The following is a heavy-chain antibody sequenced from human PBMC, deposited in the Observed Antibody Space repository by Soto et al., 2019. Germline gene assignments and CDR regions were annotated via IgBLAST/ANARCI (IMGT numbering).Heavy chain of an antibody. Sequence: GGCLRLPCDASFFTISDYYIRCIRQAPGKGLESVSYISSVGTTTYYADSVKGRFSISMDNAKNSLYLQMNSLRAEDTAVYFCSKDQEGSGSHWLGYNYYGMDVWGQGTTVTGSS. CDR2: ISSVGTTT. J-gene: IGHJ6*01. V-gene: IGHV3-11*01. CDR3: SKDQEGSGSHWLGYNYYGMDV. CDR1: FFTISDYY. D-gene: IGHD3-10*01.